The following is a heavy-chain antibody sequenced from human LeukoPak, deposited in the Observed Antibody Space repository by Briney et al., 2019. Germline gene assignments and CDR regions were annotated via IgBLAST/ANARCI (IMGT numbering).Heavy chain of an antibody. J-gene: IGHJ4*02. CDR3: AKPARCGGDCYPYYFDY. V-gene: IGHV3-23*01. CDR1: GFTFSGFA. D-gene: IGHD2-21*02. CDR2: ISGSGGST. Sequence: PGGSLRLSCAASGFTFSGFAMSWVRRTPGKGLEWVSAISGSGGSTYYADSVKGRFTISRDNSKNTLYLQMNSLRAEDTAVYYCAKPARCGGDCYPYYFDYWGQGTLVTVSS.